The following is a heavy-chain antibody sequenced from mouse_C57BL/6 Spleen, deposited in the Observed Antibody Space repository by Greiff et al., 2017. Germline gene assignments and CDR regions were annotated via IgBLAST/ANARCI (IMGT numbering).Heavy chain of an antibody. CDR1: GFTFSSYA. V-gene: IGHV5-4*03. D-gene: IGHD2-4*01. Sequence: DVMLVESGGGLVKPGGSLKLSCAASGFTFSSYAMSWVRQTPEKRLEWVAPISDGGSYTYYPDNVKGRFTISRDNAKNNRYLQMSHLKSEDTAMYYCARNLDYDAFDDWGQGTTLTVSS. CDR3: ARNLDYDAFDD. J-gene: IGHJ2*01. CDR2: ISDGGSYT.